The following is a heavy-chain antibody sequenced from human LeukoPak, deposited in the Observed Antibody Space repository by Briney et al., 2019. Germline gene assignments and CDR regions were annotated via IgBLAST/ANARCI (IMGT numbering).Heavy chain of an antibody. J-gene: IGHJ3*01. CDR2: IYYSGST. D-gene: IGHD5-24*01. CDR3: ARDGDAYNNAFDV. CDR1: GGSISSYY. V-gene: IGHV4-59*01. Sequence: TPSETLSLTCTVSGGSISSYYWSWIRQPPGKGLEWIGYIYYSGSTNYNPSLKSRVTISVDTSKNQFSLKMSLVTAADTAMYYCARDGDAYNNAFDVWGQGTMVTVSS.